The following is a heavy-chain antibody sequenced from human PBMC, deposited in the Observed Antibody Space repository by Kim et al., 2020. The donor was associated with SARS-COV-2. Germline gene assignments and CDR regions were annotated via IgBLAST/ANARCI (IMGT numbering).Heavy chain of an antibody. CDR1: GGSISSSSYY. J-gene: IGHJ6*02. Sequence: SETLSLTCTVSGGSISSSSYYWGWIRQPPGKGLEWIGSIYYSGSTYYNPSLKSRVTISVDTSKNQFSLKLSSVTAADTAVYYCARQGPNYYDSSGYYYGMDVWGQGTTVTVSS. CDR3: ARQGPNYYDSSGYYYGMDV. D-gene: IGHD3-22*01. V-gene: IGHV4-39*01. CDR2: IYYSGST.